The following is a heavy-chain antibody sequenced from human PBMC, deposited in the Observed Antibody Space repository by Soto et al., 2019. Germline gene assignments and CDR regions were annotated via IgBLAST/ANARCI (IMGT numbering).Heavy chain of an antibody. CDR1: GGSITSSY. CDR2: IYDTGISGYTPST. J-gene: IGHJ6*02. CDR3: ARGEDAFFYYGLDV. Sequence: EPLSLTCTVSGGSITSSYWSWIRRPPGKGLEWIAYIYDTGISGYTPSTSYNPSLKSRVTMSVDTSKRQFSLKLTSVTAADTAVYYCARGEDAFFYYGLDVWGQGITVTGSS. V-gene: IGHV4-59*01.